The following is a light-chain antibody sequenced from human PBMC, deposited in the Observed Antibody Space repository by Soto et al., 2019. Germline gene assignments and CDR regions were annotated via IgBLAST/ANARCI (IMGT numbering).Light chain of an antibody. Sequence: EIVLTQSPATLSLSPGERATLSCRASQSVSSYLAWYQQKPGQAPRLLIYDASHRATGIPARFSGSGSGTDIAITISCLQLDDVAVEYSQQHSNWPPSLTFGGGTHVEIK. CDR3: QQHSNWPPSLT. CDR1: QSVSSY. CDR2: DAS. V-gene: IGKV3-11*01. J-gene: IGKJ4*01.